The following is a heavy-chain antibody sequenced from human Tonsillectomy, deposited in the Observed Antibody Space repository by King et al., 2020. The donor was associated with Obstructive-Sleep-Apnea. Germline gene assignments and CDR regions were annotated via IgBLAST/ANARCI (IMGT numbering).Heavy chain of an antibody. CDR2: IFHSGST. CDR3: ARDLRGYDEYYYYYAMDV. CDR1: GDSISSSNW. V-gene: IGHV4-4*02. D-gene: IGHD5-12*01. Sequence: QLQLQESGPGLVKPSGTLSLTCAVSGDSISSSNWWSWVRQPPGKGLEWIGEIFHSGSTNSNPSLKSRVTISLDKSKNQFSLKLRSVTAADTAVYYCARDLRGYDEYYYYYAMDVWGQGTTVTVSS. J-gene: IGHJ6*02.